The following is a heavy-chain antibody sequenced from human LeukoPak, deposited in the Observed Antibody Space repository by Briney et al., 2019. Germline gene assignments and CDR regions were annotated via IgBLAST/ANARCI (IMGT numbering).Heavy chain of an antibody. J-gene: IGHJ4*02. Sequence: GGSLRLSCAASGFTVSSNYMSWVRQAPGKGLGCVSAISDSGDKTDYADSVRGRFTIYKDNSKDTLYLQMNSLGAADTAVYYCAKDGGGYCNNSSCWGQGTLVTVSS. D-gene: IGHD2-2*01. CDR2: ISDSGDKT. CDR3: AKDGGGYCNNSSC. CDR1: GFTVSSNY. V-gene: IGHV3-23*01.